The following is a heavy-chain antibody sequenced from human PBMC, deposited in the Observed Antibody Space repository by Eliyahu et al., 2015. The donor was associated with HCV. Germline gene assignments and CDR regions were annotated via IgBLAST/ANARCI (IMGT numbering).Heavy chain of an antibody. J-gene: IGHJ4*02. CDR2: ISTASGQI. CDR1: XFSFXSYN. CDR3: ATDPRGTYYDTLIGYKADY. V-gene: IGHV3-21*01. Sequence: EVHLVESGGGLVKPGGXLRLSXXASXFSFXSYNMXWVRQAPGKGLEWVSAISTASGQIYYAESVRGRFTISRDNADNSMSLEMNSLRVEDTAIYYCATDPRGTYYDTLIGYKADYWGQGTLVTVSA. D-gene: IGHD3-9*01.